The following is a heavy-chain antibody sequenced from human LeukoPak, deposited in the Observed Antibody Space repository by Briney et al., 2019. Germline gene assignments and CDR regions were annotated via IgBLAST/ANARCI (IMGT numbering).Heavy chain of an antibody. CDR1: GGSISSYY. CDR2: IYYSGST. J-gene: IGHJ5*02. Sequence: SETLSLTCTVSGGSISSYYWSWIRQPPGKGLEWIGYIYYSGSTYYNPSLKSRVTISVDTSKNQFSLKLSSVTAADTAVYYCARHLGGFDPWGQGTLVTVSS. V-gene: IGHV4-59*04. D-gene: IGHD3-3*02. CDR3: ARHLGGFDP.